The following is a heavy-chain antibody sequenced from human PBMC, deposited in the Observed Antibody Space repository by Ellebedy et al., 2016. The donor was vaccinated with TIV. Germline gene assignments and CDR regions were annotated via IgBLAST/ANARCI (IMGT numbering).Heavy chain of an antibody. CDR1: GFRFASYA. Sequence: GESLKISCSASGFRFASYAMSWVRQAPGKGLEWISVISGGADITYYADSVKGRFTVSRDNSKNTLYLQMNSLRAEDTAIYYCAREGDRFLEYLVGLWYMDVWGKGTTVTVSS. CDR3: AREGDRFLEYLVGLWYMDV. CDR2: ISGGADIT. D-gene: IGHD3-3*01. V-gene: IGHV3-23*01. J-gene: IGHJ6*03.